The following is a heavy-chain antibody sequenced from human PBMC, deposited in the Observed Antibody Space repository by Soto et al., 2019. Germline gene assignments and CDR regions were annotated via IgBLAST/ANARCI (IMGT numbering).Heavy chain of an antibody. D-gene: IGHD3-10*01. V-gene: IGHV3-23*01. CDR3: ANEAPDPGTIRVPFDY. Sequence: PAGSLTLSCAASGLTFSSYAMSWVRQAPRKGLEWVSAISGSGGSTYYADSVKGRFTISRDNSKNTLYLQMNSLRAEDTAVYYCANEAPDPGTIRVPFDYWGQGTLVTVSS. CDR2: ISGSGGST. CDR1: GLTFSSYA. J-gene: IGHJ4*02.